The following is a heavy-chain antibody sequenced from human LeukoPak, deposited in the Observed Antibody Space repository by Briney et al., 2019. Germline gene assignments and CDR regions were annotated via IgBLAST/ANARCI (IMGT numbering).Heavy chain of an antibody. D-gene: IGHD1-26*01. CDR3: ARVPGSYYYYYMDV. V-gene: IGHV1-18*01. Sequence: ASVKVSCKASGYTFTSYGISWVRQAPGQGLEWMGWISAYNGNTNYAQKLQGRVTMTTDTSTSTAYMELRSLRSDDTAVYYCARVPGSYYYYYMDVWGKGTTVTVSS. CDR2: ISAYNGNT. J-gene: IGHJ6*03. CDR1: GYTFTSYG.